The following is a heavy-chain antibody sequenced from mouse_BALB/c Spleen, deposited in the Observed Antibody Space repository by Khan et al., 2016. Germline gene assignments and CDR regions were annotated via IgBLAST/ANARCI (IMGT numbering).Heavy chain of an antibody. D-gene: IGHD2-4*01. CDR2: ISDGGSYT. J-gene: IGHJ3*01. CDR1: GFTFSDYY. Sequence: EVELVESGGGLVKPGGSLKLSCAASGFTFSDYYMYWVRQTPEKRLEWVATISDGGSYTYYPDSVKGRFTISRDNAKNNLYLQMSSLTSADTAMFYWAREGLRRGFAYWGQGTLVTVSA. V-gene: IGHV5-4*02. CDR3: AREGLRRGFAY.